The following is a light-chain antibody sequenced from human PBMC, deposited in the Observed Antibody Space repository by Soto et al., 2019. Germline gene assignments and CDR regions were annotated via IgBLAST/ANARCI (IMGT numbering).Light chain of an antibody. V-gene: IGKV2-28*01. CDR1: QILLRSNGNNF. CDR3: MQALQTPLN. Sequence: DIVITQSPRSRPVTPGEPASSSFSSSQILLRSNGNNFLDWYLQKPGQSPQLLIYLGSNRASGVPDRFSGSGSGTDFTLRISRVEAEDVGVYYCMQALQTPLNCGGGNKGDNK. J-gene: IGKJ4*01. CDR2: LGS.